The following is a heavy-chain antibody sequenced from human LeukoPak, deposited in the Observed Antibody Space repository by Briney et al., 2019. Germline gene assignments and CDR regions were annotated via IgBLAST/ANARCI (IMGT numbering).Heavy chain of an antibody. D-gene: IGHD5-18*01. CDR3: AKDDSAYSYPSFDY. Sequence: PGGSLRLSCAASGFTFSSYAMSWVRQAPGKGLEWVSAIGGSGTSAYYADSLKGRFTISRDNSKNTLYLQVNSLRAEDTAVYYCAKDDSAYSYPSFDYWGQGPLVAVSS. CDR1: GFTFSSYA. V-gene: IGHV3-23*01. CDR2: IGGSGTSA. J-gene: IGHJ4*02.